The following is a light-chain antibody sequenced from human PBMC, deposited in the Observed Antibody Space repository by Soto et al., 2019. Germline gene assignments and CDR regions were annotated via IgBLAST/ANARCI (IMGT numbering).Light chain of an antibody. Sequence: EIVLTQSPATLSLSPGERATLSCRASQSVSSYLAWYQQKPGQAPRLLIYDASNRATGIPARFSGSESGTDFTLTISSLEAEDFAIYYFQQRSNWPPVTFGGGTKVDIK. CDR3: QQRSNWPPVT. CDR2: DAS. CDR1: QSVSSY. V-gene: IGKV3-11*01. J-gene: IGKJ4*01.